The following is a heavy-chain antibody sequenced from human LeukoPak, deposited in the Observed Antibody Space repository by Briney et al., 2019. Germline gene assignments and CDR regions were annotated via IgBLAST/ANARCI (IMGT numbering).Heavy chain of an antibody. V-gene: IGHV7-4-1*02. D-gene: IGHD3-22*01. CDR2: INTNTGNP. Sequence: GASVKVSCKASGYTFTSYAMNWVRQAPGQGLEWMGWINTNTGNPTYAQGFTGRFVFSLDTSVSTAYLQISSLKAEETAVYYCARDSTIRYYDSSGYDYWGPRTLVTVSS. CDR3: ARDSTIRYYDSSGYDY. J-gene: IGHJ4*01. CDR1: GYTFTSYA.